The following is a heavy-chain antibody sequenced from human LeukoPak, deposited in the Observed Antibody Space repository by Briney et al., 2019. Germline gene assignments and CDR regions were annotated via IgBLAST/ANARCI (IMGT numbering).Heavy chain of an antibody. Sequence: SETLSLTCTGSGGSISSYYWSWIRQPPGKGLEWIGYIYYSGSTNYNPSLKSRVTISVDTSKNQFSLKLSSVTAADTAVYYCARDRFYSGSSPSYWYFDLWGRGTLVTVSS. CDR1: GGSISSYY. CDR3: ARDRFYSGSSPSYWYFDL. D-gene: IGHD1-26*01. V-gene: IGHV4-59*01. J-gene: IGHJ2*01. CDR2: IYYSGST.